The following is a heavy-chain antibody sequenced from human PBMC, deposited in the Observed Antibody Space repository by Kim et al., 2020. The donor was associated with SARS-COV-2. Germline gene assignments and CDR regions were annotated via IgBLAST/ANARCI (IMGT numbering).Heavy chain of an antibody. CDR2: IIPIFGTA. J-gene: IGHJ3*02. V-gene: IGHV1-69*13. CDR3: ASENRSADAFDI. Sequence: SVKVSCKASGGTFSSYAISWVRQAPGQGLEWMGGIIPIFGTANYAQKFQGRVTITADESTSTAYMELSSLRSEDTAVYYCASENRSADAFDIWGQGTMVTVSS. CDR1: GGTFSSYA.